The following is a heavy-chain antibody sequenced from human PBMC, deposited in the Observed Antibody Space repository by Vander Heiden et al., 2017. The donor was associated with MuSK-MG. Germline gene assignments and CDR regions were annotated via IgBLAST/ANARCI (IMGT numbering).Heavy chain of an antibody. V-gene: IGHV3-48*03. D-gene: IGHD1-7*01. CDR2: ISSSGSTI. CDR3: ARYNYNWNYHYYYYYMDV. Sequence: EVQLVESGGGLVQPGGSLRLPCAASGFTFSSYEMNWFRQAPGKGWEWVSYISSSGSTIYYADSVKGRFTIARDNAKNSLYLQMNSLRAEETAVYYCARYNYNWNYHYYYYYMDVWGKGTTVTVSS. J-gene: IGHJ6*03. CDR1: GFTFSSYE.